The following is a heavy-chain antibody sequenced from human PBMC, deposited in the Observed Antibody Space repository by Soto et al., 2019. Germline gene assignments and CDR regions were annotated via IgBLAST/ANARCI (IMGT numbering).Heavy chain of an antibody. CDR3: ASGNGIGWYESSDY. Sequence: EVQLVESGGGLIQPGESLRLSCAASGFTVSISSMSWVRQAPGKGLEWVSTIYRDGSTYYADSVEGRFTISRDNSKNTLYHQMNSLRAEDTATYYCASGNGIGWYESSDYWGQGTLVTVSS. CDR2: IYRDGST. CDR1: GFTVSISS. J-gene: IGHJ4*02. V-gene: IGHV3-53*01. D-gene: IGHD6-19*01.